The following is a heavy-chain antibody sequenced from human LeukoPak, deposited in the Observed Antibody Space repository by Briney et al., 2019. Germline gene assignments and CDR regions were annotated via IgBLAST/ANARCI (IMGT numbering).Heavy chain of an antibody. CDR1: GFPFSSYA. CDR2: ISGSGGTT. V-gene: IGHV3-23*01. Sequence: GGSLRLSCAASGFPFSSYAMSWVRQAPGKGLEWVSAISGSGGTTYYADSVKGRFTISRDNSKNTLYLQMNSLRAEDTAVYYCAKDRGIVGSTDLFDYWGQGTLVTVSS. J-gene: IGHJ4*02. CDR3: AKDRGIVGSTDLFDY. D-gene: IGHD1-26*01.